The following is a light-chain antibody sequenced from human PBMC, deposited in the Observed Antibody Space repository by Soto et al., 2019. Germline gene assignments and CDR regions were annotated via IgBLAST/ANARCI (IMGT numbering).Light chain of an antibody. Sequence: DIVMTQSPVSLAVSLGERATINCKSSQCVLYSSSNKNYLTWYQQKPGQPPKLLISWASTRESGVPDRFSGSGSGTDFTLTISSLQAEDVAVYYCQQYYDTPAVTFGQGTKVEIK. CDR3: QQYYDTPAVT. CDR2: WAS. V-gene: IGKV4-1*01. CDR1: QCVLYSSSNKNY. J-gene: IGKJ1*01.